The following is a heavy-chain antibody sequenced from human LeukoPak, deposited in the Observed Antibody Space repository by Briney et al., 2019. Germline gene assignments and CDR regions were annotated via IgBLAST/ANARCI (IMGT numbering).Heavy chain of an antibody. V-gene: IGHV3-30-3*01. CDR3: ARDYWWNYDY. CDR2: ISKDGSDK. J-gene: IGHJ4*02. Sequence: NPGGSLRLSCAASGFTFSDYAMHWVRQAPGKGLEWVAVISKDGSDKYYPGSVRGRFTISRDNSKNTIYLQMDSLRAEDTAIYYCARDYWWNYDYWGQGTLVTVSS. D-gene: IGHD1-7*01. CDR1: GFTFSDYA.